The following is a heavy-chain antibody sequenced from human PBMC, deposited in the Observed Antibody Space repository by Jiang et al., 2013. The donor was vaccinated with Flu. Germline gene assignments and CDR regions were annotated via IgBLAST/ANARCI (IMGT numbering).Heavy chain of an antibody. J-gene: IGHJ4*02. CDR3: ARERGSYGQYYFDY. D-gene: IGHD1-26*01. V-gene: IGHV3-30*04. CDR2: ISYDGSNK. Sequence: GKGLEWVAVISYDGSNKYYADSVKGRFTISRDNSKNTLYLQMNSLRAEDTAVYYCARERGSYGQYYFDYWGQGTLVTVSS.